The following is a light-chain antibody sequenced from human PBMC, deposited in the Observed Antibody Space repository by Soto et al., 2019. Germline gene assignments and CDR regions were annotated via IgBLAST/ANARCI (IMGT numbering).Light chain of an antibody. CDR2: AAS. CDR1: QGISSY. V-gene: IGKV1-9*01. CDR3: QQLNSYPRT. J-gene: IGKJ2*01. Sequence: IQLTQSPSSLSASVGDRVTITCRASQGISSYLAWYQQKPGKAPKLLIYAASTLQSGVPSRFSGSGSWTDFTLTISSLLPEDFATYYCQQLNSYPRTFGQGTKLEIK.